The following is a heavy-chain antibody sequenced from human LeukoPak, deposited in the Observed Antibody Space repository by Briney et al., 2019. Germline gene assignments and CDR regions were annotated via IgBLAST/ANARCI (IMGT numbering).Heavy chain of an antibody. CDR1: GGSISSYY. J-gene: IGHJ5*02. CDR3: AREVYYDFWSGYSSNWFDP. V-gene: IGHV4-59*01. CDR2: IYYSGST. Sequence: SETLSLTCTVSGGSISSYYWSWIRQPPGKGLVWIGYIYYSGSTNYNPSLKSRVTISVDTSKNQFSLKLSSVTAADTAVYYCAREVYYDFWSGYSSNWFDPWGQGTLVTVSS. D-gene: IGHD3-3*01.